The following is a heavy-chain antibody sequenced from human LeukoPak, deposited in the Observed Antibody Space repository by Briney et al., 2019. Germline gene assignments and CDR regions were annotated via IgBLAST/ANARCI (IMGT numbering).Heavy chain of an antibody. CDR1: GFVFSDYP. J-gene: IGHJ4*02. V-gene: IGHV3-23*01. CDR3: AKGLSSWYLDY. Sequence: PGGSLRLSCSASGFVFSDYPLHWIRQAPGKGLEWVSGISGSGGSAYYADSVKGRFTISRDNSKNTLHLQMNSLRAEDTAVYYCAKGLSSWYLDYWGQGTLVTVSS. D-gene: IGHD6-13*01. CDR2: ISGSGGSA.